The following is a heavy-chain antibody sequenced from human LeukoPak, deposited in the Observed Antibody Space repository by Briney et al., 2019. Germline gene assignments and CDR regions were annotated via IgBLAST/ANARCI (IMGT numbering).Heavy chain of an antibody. CDR3: AHDSGYFDY. V-gene: IGHV4-39*07. D-gene: IGHD1-26*01. Sequence: SETLSLTCTVSGGSISSSSYYWGWIRQPPGKGLEWIGSIYYSGSTYYNPSLKSRVTISVDTSKNQFSLKLSSVTAADTAVYYCAHDSGYFDYWGQGTLVTVSS. CDR1: GGSISSSSYY. CDR2: IYYSGST. J-gene: IGHJ4*02.